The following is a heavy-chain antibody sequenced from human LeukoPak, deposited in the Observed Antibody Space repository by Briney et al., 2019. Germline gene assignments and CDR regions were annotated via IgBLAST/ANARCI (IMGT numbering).Heavy chain of an antibody. Sequence: GSLRPSCAASGFTFSNYGMNWVRQAPGKGLEWVSFTDTSGRYVYYGDSVKGRFTISRDNAKNLLFLQMNGLRAEDTALYYCARGRSITLLRGVAMSDGFDIWGQGAMVAVSS. V-gene: IGHV3-21*06. D-gene: IGHD3-10*01. J-gene: IGHJ3*02. CDR1: GFTFSNYG. CDR3: ARGRSITLLRGVAMSDGFDI. CDR2: TDTSGRYV.